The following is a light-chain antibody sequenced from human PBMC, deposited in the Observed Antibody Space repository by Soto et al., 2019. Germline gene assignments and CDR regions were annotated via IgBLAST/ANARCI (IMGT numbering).Light chain of an antibody. V-gene: IGLV2-18*01. J-gene: IGLJ1*01. CDR3: SLYISGSTYV. Sequence: QSALTQPPSVSGSPGQSVTISCTGTSSDVSSYNRLSWYQQPPGTAPKLIMYEVNTRPSGVPDRFSGSKSGSTASLTISGLQAEDEADYYCSLYISGSTYVFGTGTKVTVL. CDR1: SSDVSSYNR. CDR2: EVN.